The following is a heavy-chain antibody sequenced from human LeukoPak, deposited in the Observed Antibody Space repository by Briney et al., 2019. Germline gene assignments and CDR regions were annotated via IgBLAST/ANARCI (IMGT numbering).Heavy chain of an antibody. D-gene: IGHD5-18*01. Sequence: GASVKVSCKVSGYTLTELSMHWVRQAPGKGLERMGGFDPEDGETIYAQKFQGRVTMTEDTSTDTAYMELSSLRSEDTAVYYCATGGTAMALGIYGMDVWGQGTTVTVSS. J-gene: IGHJ6*02. CDR1: GYTLTELS. V-gene: IGHV1-24*01. CDR2: FDPEDGET. CDR3: ATGGTAMALGIYGMDV.